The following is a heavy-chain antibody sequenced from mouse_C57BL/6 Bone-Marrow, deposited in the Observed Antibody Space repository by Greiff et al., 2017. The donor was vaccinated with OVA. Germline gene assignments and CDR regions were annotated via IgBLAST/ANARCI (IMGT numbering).Heavy chain of an antibody. V-gene: IGHV1-69*01. CDR2: IDPSDSYT. J-gene: IGHJ3*01. D-gene: IGHD2-3*01. CDR1: GYTFTSYW. CDR3: ARGRGYSFAY. Sequence: QVQLQQPGAELVMPGASVKLSCKASGYTFTSYWMHWVKQRPGQGLEWIGEIDPSDSYTNYNQKFKGKSTLTVDKSSSTAYMQLSSLTSEDSAVYYCARGRGYSFAYWGQGTLVTVSA.